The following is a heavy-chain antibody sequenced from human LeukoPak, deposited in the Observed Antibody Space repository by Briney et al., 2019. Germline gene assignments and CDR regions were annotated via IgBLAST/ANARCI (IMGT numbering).Heavy chain of an antibody. V-gene: IGHV1-69*13. Sequence: SVKVSCKAPGGTFSSYAINWVRQAPGQGLEWMGGIIPMFATPNYAQKFQGRVTITADESTSTAYMELSSLRSEDTAIYYCATTPGKLWFGELSRWGQGALVTVSS. D-gene: IGHD3-10*01. CDR3: ATTPGKLWFGELSR. CDR1: GGTFSSYA. J-gene: IGHJ4*02. CDR2: IIPMFATP.